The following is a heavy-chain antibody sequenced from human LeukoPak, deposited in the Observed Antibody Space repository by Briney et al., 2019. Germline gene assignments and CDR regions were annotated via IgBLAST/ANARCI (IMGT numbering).Heavy chain of an antibody. V-gene: IGHV1-2*06. Sequence: ASVKVSCKASGYTFTGYYMHWVRQAPGQGLEWMGRINPNSGGTNHAQKFQGRVTMTRDTSISTAYMELSRLRSDDTAVYYCARDQLVHSYYYYGMDVWGQGTTVTVSS. D-gene: IGHD6-6*01. J-gene: IGHJ6*02. CDR1: GYTFTGYY. CDR3: ARDQLVHSYYYYGMDV. CDR2: INPNSGGT.